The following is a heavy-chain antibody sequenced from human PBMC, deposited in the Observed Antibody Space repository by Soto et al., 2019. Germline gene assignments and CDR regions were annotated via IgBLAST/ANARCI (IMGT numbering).Heavy chain of an antibody. V-gene: IGHV3-53*01. CDR1: GFTVSTKY. Sequence: EVQLVESGGGLIQPGGSLRLSCAASGFTVSTKYMNWVRQAPGRGLEWVSVIYPGGNTYYTDSVKGRFTISSDSSRNTMFLQMNSLRAEDTALYYCAGETYYYGSGNYGWFDPWGQGTLVTVSS. CDR3: AGETYYYGSGNYGWFDP. J-gene: IGHJ5*02. D-gene: IGHD3-10*01. CDR2: IYPGGNT.